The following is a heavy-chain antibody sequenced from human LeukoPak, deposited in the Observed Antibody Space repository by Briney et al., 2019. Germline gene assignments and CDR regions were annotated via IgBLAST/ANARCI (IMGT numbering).Heavy chain of an antibody. CDR2: IYYSGST. CDR1: GGSISSYY. D-gene: IGHD6-19*01. V-gene: IGHV4-59*01. Sequence: SETLSLTCTVSGGSISSYYWSWIRQPPGKGLEWIGYIYYSGSTNYNPSLKSRVTISVDTSRNQFSLKLSSVTAADTAVYYCARGEAVLTPDYWGQGTLVTVSS. CDR3: ARGEAVLTPDY. J-gene: IGHJ4*02.